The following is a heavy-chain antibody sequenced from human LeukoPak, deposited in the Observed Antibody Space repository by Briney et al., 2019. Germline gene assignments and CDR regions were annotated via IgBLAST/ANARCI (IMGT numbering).Heavy chain of an antibody. Sequence: ASVKVSCKASGYTFTGYYMHWVRQAPGQGFEWMGWINPNSGGANYAQKFQGRVTMTRDTSISTAYMELSRLRSDDTAVYYCARDTAMVTGNWFDPWGQGTLVTVSS. J-gene: IGHJ5*02. D-gene: IGHD5-18*01. CDR3: ARDTAMVTGNWFDP. CDR1: GYTFTGYY. CDR2: INPNSGGA. V-gene: IGHV1-2*02.